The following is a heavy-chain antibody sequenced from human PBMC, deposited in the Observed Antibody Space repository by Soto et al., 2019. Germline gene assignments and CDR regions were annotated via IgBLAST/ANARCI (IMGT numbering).Heavy chain of an antibody. J-gene: IGHJ3*01. CDR1: GYTFTSHG. V-gene: IGHV1-18*01. CDR3: ARLLTEGATFREDAFDL. Sequence: QVQLVQSGGEVKRPGASLKVSCKTSGYTFTSHGISWVRQAPGQGLEWMGWISTFNGKTDYAQKFQGRVTRTADTLTSTVYMEVKSLRSDDTAVYYCARLLTEGATFREDAFDLWGQGTRVTVSS. CDR2: ISTFNGKT. D-gene: IGHD1-26*01.